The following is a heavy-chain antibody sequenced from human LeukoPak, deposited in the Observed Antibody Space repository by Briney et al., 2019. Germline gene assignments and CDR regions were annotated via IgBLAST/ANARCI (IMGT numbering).Heavy chain of an antibody. V-gene: IGHV5-51*01. D-gene: IGHD1-26*01. CDR1: VSSFASYW. CDR2: IYPGDSDT. J-gene: IGHJ4*02. CDR3: VRQVAANKCFDD. Sequence: GESLKISCLGSVSSFASYWIGWVRQTPGKGLEWMGIIYPGDSDTRYSPSFQGQVTISAAKSISTSYLQRSSLEASDTVMDYCVRQVAANKCFDDWGQGTLVTVSS.